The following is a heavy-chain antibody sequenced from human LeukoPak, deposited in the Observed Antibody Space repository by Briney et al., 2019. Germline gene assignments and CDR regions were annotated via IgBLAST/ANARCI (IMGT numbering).Heavy chain of an antibody. CDR2: ISYDGSNR. Sequence: PGRSLRLSCAASGLTFSSYAMHWVRQAPGKGLEWVAVISYDGSNRYYADSVKGRFTISRDNSKNTLYLQMNSLRAEDTAVYYCARDAASTDFWSGYSWGQGTLVTVSS. CDR3: ARDAASTDFWSGYS. J-gene: IGHJ4*02. D-gene: IGHD3-3*01. CDR1: GLTFSSYA. V-gene: IGHV3-30-3*01.